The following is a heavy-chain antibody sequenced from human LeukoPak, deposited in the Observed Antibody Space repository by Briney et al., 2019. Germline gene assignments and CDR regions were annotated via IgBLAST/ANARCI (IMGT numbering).Heavy chain of an antibody. Sequence: GGSLRLSCAASGFTFSSYAMSWVRQAPGKGLEWVSAISGSGGSTYYADSVKGRFTISRDNSKNTLYLQMNSLRAEDTAVYYCAKDYTYYDSSGYYYIDAFDIWGQGTMVTVSS. J-gene: IGHJ3*02. CDR1: GFTFSSYA. V-gene: IGHV3-23*01. CDR2: ISGSGGST. D-gene: IGHD3-22*01. CDR3: AKDYTYYDSSGYYYIDAFDI.